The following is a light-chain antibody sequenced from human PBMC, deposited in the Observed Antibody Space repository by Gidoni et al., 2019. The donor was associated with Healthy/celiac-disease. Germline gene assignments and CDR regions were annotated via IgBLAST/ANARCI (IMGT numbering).Light chain of an antibody. CDR2: GAS. V-gene: IGKV3-15*01. CDR1: QSVSSN. CDR3: QQYNNWPSST. Sequence: EIVMTQYPATLSVSPGERATLSCRASQSVSSNLAWYQQKPGQAPRLLIYGASTRATGIPARFSGSGSGTEFTLTISSLQSEDFAVYYCQQYNNWPSSTFXQXPKLEIK. J-gene: IGKJ2*01.